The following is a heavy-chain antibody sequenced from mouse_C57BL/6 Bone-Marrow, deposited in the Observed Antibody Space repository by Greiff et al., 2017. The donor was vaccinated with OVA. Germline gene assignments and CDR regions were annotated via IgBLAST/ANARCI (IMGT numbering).Heavy chain of an antibody. CDR3: ASDYPAWFAY. Sequence: VKLQQSGAELARPGASVKLSCKASGYTFTSYGISWVKQRTGQGLEWIGEIYPRSGNTYYNEKFKGKATLTADKSSSTAYMELRSLTSEDSAVYFCASDYPAWFAYWGQGTLVTVSA. J-gene: IGHJ3*01. D-gene: IGHD2-4*01. CDR1: GYTFTSYG. CDR2: IYPRSGNT. V-gene: IGHV1-81*01.